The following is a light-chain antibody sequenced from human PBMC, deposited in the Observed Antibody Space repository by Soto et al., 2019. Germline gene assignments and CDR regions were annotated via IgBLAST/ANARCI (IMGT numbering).Light chain of an antibody. CDR1: QSVSSN. Sequence: EVVMTQSPGALSVSPGERATLSCRASQSVSSNLAWYQQKPGQGPRLLIYGASTRATGIPARFSGSGSGREFTLTISSRQSEDFAVYYCQQYNNWPPYTFGQGTKLEIK. V-gene: IGKV3D-15*01. CDR2: GAS. CDR3: QQYNNWPPYT. J-gene: IGKJ2*01.